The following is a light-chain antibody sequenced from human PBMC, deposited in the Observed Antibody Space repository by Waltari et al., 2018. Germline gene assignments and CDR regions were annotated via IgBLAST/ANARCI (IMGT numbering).Light chain of an antibody. J-gene: IGLJ2*01. V-gene: IGLV2-14*01. CDR3: SSYTSSISLA. CDR1: SSDVGGYNY. CDR2: EVS. Sequence: QSALTQPASVSGSPGPSITISCPGTSSDVGGYNYVSWYPQHPGRAPKLLIYEVSNRPSGVSNRFSGSKSGNTASLTISGLQAEDEADYYCSSYTSSISLAFGGGTKLTVL.